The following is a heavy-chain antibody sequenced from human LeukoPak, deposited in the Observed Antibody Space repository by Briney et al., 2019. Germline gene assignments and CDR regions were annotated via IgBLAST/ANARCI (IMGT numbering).Heavy chain of an antibody. V-gene: IGHV3-74*01. J-gene: IGHJ4*02. D-gene: IGHD6-19*01. CDR3: ARVIYSGWQGELSD. CDR2: INSDGSTT. Sequence: GGSLRLSCAASGFTFSGYWMHWVRQAPGKGLVWFSSINSDGSTTSYADSVMGRFTISRDNAKNTLYLQMNSLRAEDTAVYYCARVIYSGWQGELSDWGQGTLVTVSS. CDR1: GFTFSGYW.